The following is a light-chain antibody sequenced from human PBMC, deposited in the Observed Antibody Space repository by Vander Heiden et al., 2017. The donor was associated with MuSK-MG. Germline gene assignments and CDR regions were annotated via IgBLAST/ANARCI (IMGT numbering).Light chain of an antibody. Sequence: EIVMTQSPATLSVSPGERATLSCRASQSVSSNLAWYQLKPGQAPRLLIYGASTRATGIPARFRGSGSGTEFTLTISSLQSEDFAVYYCQQYNNWPPLTFGGGTKVEIK. CDR1: QSVSSN. CDR3: QQYNNWPPLT. V-gene: IGKV3-15*01. J-gene: IGKJ4*01. CDR2: GAS.